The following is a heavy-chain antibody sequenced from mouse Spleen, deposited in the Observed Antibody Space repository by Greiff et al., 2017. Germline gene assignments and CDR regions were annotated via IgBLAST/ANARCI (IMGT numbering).Heavy chain of an antibody. J-gene: IGHJ1*03. D-gene: IGHD2-5*01. V-gene: IGHV1-76*01. CDR3: AKSHSNYWYFDV. CDR1: GYTFTDYY. Sequence: VQLQQSGAELVRPGASVKLSCKASGYTFTDYYINWVKQRPGQGLEWIARIYPGSGNTYYNEKFKGKATLTAEKSSSTAYMQLSSLTSEDSAVYFCAKSHSNYWYFDVWGTGTTVTVSS. CDR2: IYPGSGNT.